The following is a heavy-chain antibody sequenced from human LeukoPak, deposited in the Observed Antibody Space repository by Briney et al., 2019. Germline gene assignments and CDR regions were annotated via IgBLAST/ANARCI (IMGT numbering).Heavy chain of an antibody. CDR1: GGSFSGYY. Sequence: SETLSLTCAVYGGSFSGYYWSWIRQPPGKGLEWIGEINHSGSTNYNPSLKSRVTISVDTSKNQFSLKLSSVTAADTAVYYCARESLRYFDWLLPQDRFDYWGQGTLVTVSS. CDR2: INHSGST. CDR3: ARESLRYFDWLLPQDRFDY. V-gene: IGHV4-34*01. J-gene: IGHJ4*02. D-gene: IGHD3-9*01.